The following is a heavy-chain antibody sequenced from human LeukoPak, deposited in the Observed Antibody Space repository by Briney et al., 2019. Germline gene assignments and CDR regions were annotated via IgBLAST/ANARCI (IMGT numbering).Heavy chain of an antibody. CDR3: AKYYYDSSRQGMDV. CDR2: IVGSGDST. V-gene: IGHV3-23*01. CDR1: GFRFSSHA. J-gene: IGHJ6*02. Sequence: GGSLRLSCAASGFRFSSHAMSWVRQAPGKGLEWVSAIVGSGDSTYYADSVKGLFTISRDNSKNTLYRQMNSLTAEDTALYYCAKYYYDSSRQGMDVWGQGTTVTVSS. D-gene: IGHD3-22*01.